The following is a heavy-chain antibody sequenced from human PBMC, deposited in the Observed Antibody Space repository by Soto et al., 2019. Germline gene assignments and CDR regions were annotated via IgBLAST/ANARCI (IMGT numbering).Heavy chain of an antibody. Sequence: ASVKVSCKASGYTFTSYDINWVRQATGQGLEWMGWMNPNSGNTGYAQKFQGRVTMTRNTSISTAYMEMSSLRSEDTAVYYCARELYDFWSGPFPMDVWGQGTTVTVS. D-gene: IGHD3-3*01. CDR2: MNPNSGNT. V-gene: IGHV1-8*01. J-gene: IGHJ6*02. CDR1: GYTFTSYD. CDR3: ARELYDFWSGPFPMDV.